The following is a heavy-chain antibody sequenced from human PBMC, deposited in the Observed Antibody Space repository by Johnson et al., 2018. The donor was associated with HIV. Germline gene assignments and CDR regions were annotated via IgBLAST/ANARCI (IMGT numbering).Heavy chain of an antibody. CDR3: ASQRWKQGDAFDI. Sequence: VQLVESGGGLVQPGRSLRLSCAASGFTFDDYAMHWVRQAPGKGLEWVSGISWNSGSIGYADSVKGRFTISRDNSKNTVYLQMNSLRVEDTAVDYCASQRWKQGDAFDIWGQGTMVTVSS. J-gene: IGHJ3*02. D-gene: IGHD4-23*01. CDR2: ISWNSGSI. CDR1: GFTFDDYA. V-gene: IGHV3-9*01.